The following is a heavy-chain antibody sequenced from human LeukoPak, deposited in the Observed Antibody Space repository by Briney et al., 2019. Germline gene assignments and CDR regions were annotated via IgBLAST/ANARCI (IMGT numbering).Heavy chain of an antibody. Sequence: GGSLRLSCAASGFTVSSNYMSWVRQAPGKGLEWVSVIYSGGSTYYADSVKGRFTISRDNSKNTLYLQMNSLRAEDTAVYYCARAVGTTTGLFDYWGQGALVTVSS. V-gene: IGHV3-66*01. D-gene: IGHD1-26*01. J-gene: IGHJ4*02. CDR3: ARAVGTTTGLFDY. CDR2: IYSGGST. CDR1: GFTVSSNY.